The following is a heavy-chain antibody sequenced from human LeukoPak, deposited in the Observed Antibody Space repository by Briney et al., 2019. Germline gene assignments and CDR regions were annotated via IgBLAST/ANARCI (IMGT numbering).Heavy chain of an antibody. CDR2: VYTSGST. CDR1: GGSLSNYY. Sequence: SETPSPTRPGPGGSLSNYYWSWVRQPPRKGLGGLWGVYTSGSTNYNPSLKSRVTMSVDTSKNQFSLQLSSVTAADTAVYYCARQYFGSGKYYYAMDVWGQGTTVTVSS. D-gene: IGHD3-10*01. V-gene: IGHV4-4*07. CDR3: ARQYFGSGKYYYAMDV. J-gene: IGHJ6*02.